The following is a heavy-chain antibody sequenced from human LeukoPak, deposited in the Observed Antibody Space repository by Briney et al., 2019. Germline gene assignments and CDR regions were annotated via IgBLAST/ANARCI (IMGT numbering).Heavy chain of an antibody. CDR2: IRYDGSNK. V-gene: IGHV3-30*02. Sequence: GGSLRLSCAASGFTFSSYGMHWVRQAPGKGLEWVAFIRYDGSNKYYADSVKGRFTISRDNAKNSLYLQMNSLRAEDTAVYYCARDRGNQRGYYYYYMGVWGKGTTVTVSS. J-gene: IGHJ6*03. CDR3: ARDRGNQRGYYYYYMGV. CDR1: GFTFSSYG. D-gene: IGHD1-14*01.